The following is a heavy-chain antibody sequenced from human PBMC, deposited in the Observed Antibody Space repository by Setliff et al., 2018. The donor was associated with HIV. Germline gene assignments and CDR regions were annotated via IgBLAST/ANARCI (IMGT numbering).Heavy chain of an antibody. J-gene: IGHJ4*02. Sequence: GSGPTLVSPTETLTLTCTVSGFSLSNTRMGVSWIRQPPGKALEWLAHIFPNDEKSYSASLKSRLTISEDTSKSQVVLTMTNMDPLDTATYFCARYNFRRGYWDYFDYWGQGTQVTVS. V-gene: IGHV2-26*01. CDR3: ARYNFRRGYWDYFDY. D-gene: IGHD3-3*01. CDR2: IFPNDEK. CDR1: GFSLSNTRMG.